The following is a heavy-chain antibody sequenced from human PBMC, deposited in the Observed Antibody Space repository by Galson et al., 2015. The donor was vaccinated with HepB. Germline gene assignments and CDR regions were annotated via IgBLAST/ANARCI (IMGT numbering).Heavy chain of an antibody. Sequence: ETLSLTCTVSDGSISSSSYYWGWIRPPPGKGLEWIGSIYYSGSTYYNPSLKSRFTISVDTSKNQFSLKLSSVTAADTAVYYCAFSPRTIFGVVSFDYWGQGTLVTVSS. CDR2: IYYSGST. J-gene: IGHJ4*02. V-gene: IGHV4-39*07. CDR3: AFSPRTIFGVVSFDY. D-gene: IGHD3-3*01. CDR1: DGSISSSSYY.